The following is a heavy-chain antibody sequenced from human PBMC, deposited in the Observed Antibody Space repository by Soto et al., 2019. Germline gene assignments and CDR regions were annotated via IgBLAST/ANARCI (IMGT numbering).Heavy chain of an antibody. CDR3: ARTFRDIVVVVAATDWFDP. CDR1: GVSVSSNSAA. D-gene: IGHD2-15*01. V-gene: IGHV6-1*01. CDR2: TYYRSKWYN. Sequence: SQPLSLTCASSGVSVSSNSAACNCIRQSPSRGLEWLGRTYYRSKWYNDYAVSVKSRITINPDTSKNQFSLQLNSVTPEDTAVYYCARTFRDIVVVVAATDWFDPCGQRTLVTVSS. J-gene: IGHJ5*02.